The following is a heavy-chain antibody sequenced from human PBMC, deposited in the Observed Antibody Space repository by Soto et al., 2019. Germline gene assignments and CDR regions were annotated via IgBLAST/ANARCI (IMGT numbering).Heavy chain of an antibody. CDR3: ARGTQWDPLLGTVDS. V-gene: IGHV3-7*03. CDR2: IKQDGSEK. Sequence: HPGGSLRLSCAASGFTFSAYWMGWVRQAPGKGLEWVANIKQDGSEKYYVDSVKGRFTISRDNARNSLSLQMNSLRAEDTAVYYCARGTQWDPLLGTVDSRGQGSLVTFSS. J-gene: IGHJ4*02. CDR1: GFTFSAYW. D-gene: IGHD1-26*01.